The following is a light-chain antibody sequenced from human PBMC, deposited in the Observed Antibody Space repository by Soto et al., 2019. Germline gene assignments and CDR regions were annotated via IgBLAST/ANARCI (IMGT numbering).Light chain of an antibody. CDR1: QSLSTRS. CDR2: EAS. Sequence: EIVLTQSPGTLSLSPGERLTLSCRTSQSLSTRSLAWYQQKPGQAPSLLIYEASTRAPGTPDRFSGSGSGTVFTLTVSRLEPEDFAVSYCQQYGRSVGFGQGTKVEIK. V-gene: IGKV3-20*01. J-gene: IGKJ1*01. CDR3: QQYGRSVG.